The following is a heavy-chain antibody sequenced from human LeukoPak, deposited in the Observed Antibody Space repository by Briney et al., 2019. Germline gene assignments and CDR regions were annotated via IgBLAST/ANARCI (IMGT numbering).Heavy chain of an antibody. V-gene: IGHV4-39*01. Sequence: RPSETLSLTCTVSGGSISSSSYYWGWIRQPPGKGLEWIGSIYYSGSTYYNPSLKSRVTISVDTSKNQFSLKLSSVTAADTAVYDCASLSLGYYMDVWGKGTTVTVSS. CDR3: ASLSLGYYMDV. J-gene: IGHJ6*03. CDR1: GGSISSSSYY. CDR2: IYYSGST.